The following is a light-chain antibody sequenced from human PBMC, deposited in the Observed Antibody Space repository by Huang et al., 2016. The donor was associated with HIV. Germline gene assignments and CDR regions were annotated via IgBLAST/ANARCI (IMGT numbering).Light chain of an antibody. Sequence: DIQMTQSPSTLSASVGDRVTITCRASQGISRGVAWYPQKPGKAPNLLIYKASSLQSGVPSRFSGSGAGTEFTLTISSLQPDDLATYYCQQYYNFSYTFGQGTKLEIK. CDR1: QGISRG. CDR2: KAS. V-gene: IGKV1-5*03. CDR3: QQYYNFSYT. J-gene: IGKJ2*01.